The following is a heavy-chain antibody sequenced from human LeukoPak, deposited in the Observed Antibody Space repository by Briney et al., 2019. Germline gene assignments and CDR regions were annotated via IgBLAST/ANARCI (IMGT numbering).Heavy chain of an antibody. J-gene: IGHJ4*02. CDR1: GFTFISYA. CDR2: ITGSGAYT. CDR3: AKWGFTYGPGYFDY. Sequence: PGGSLRLSCAASGFTFISYAMSWVRQAPGKGLEWVSTITGSGAYTYYADFVKGRFTISRDNSKKTLYLQMDSLRAEDMALYYCAKWGFTYGPGYFDYWGQGTLVTVSS. D-gene: IGHD3-10*01. V-gene: IGHV3-23*01.